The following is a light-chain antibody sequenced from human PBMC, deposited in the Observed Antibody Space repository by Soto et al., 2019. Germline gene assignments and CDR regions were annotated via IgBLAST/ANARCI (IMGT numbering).Light chain of an antibody. CDR1: TSDIGSYSH. CDR3: SSYAGSSSWV. CDR2: EVT. J-gene: IGLJ3*02. Sequence: QSALTQPAAVSGSPGQSITISCTGTTSDIGSYSHVSWYQQHPGKAPKLMIYEVTKRPSGVPERFSGSKSGNTASLTVSGLQADDEADYFCSSYAGSSSWVFGGGTKLTVL. V-gene: IGLV2-8*01.